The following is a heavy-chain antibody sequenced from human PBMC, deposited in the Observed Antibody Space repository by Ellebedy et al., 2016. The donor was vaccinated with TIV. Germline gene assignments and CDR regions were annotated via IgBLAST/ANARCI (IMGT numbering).Heavy chain of an antibody. CDR2: IKSKTDGGTT. J-gene: IGHJ4*02. Sequence: GESLKISCAASGFTFSNAWMSWVRQAPGKGLEWVGRIKSKTDGGTTDYAAPVKGRFTISRDDSKNTLYLQMNSLRAEDTAVYYCARGGTLTWSYGLYYFDYWGQGTLVTVSS. CDR1: GFTFSNAW. V-gene: IGHV3-15*01. D-gene: IGHD1-26*01. CDR3: ARGGTLTWSYGLYYFDY.